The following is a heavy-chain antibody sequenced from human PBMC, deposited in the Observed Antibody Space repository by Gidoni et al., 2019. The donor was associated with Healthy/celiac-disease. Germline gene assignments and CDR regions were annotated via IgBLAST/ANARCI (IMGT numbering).Heavy chain of an antibody. D-gene: IGHD2-15*01. V-gene: IGHV1-69*04. CDR2: IIPILGIA. J-gene: IGHJ3*02. CDR1: VGTFISYS. Sequence: QVQLVQSGAAFKKPGSSVNVSSKASVGTFISYSISWVRQAPGQGLELMGRIIPILGIANYAQKCQGRITITAEKSTSTAYMELSSLRSEDTAVYYCARDRGGACSGGSCYSRNNDAFDIWGQGTMVTVSS. CDR3: ARDRGGACSGGSCYSRNNDAFDI.